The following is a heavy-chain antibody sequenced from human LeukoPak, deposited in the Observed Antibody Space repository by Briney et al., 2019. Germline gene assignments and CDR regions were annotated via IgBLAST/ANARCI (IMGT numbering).Heavy chain of an antibody. CDR1: GGSISSYY. V-gene: IGHV4-59*01. J-gene: IGHJ3*02. CDR2: IYYSGST. Sequence: SETLSLTCTVSGGSISSYYWSWIRQPPGKGLEWIGYIYYSGSTNYNPSLKSRVTISVDTSKNQFSLKLSSVTAADTAVYYCARDLRDYCDSSGSNAFDIWGQGTMVTVSS. D-gene: IGHD3-22*01. CDR3: ARDLRDYCDSSGSNAFDI.